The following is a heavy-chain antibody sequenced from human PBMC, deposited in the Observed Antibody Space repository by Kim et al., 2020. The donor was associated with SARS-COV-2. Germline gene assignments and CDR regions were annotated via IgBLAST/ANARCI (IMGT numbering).Heavy chain of an antibody. CDR3: ARYSSSHRRGFDY. D-gene: IGHD6-6*01. V-gene: IGHV1-69*01. Sequence: YARKFQGRVTITADESTSTAYMELSSLRSEDTAVYYCARYSSSHRRGFDYWGQGTLVTVSS. J-gene: IGHJ4*02.